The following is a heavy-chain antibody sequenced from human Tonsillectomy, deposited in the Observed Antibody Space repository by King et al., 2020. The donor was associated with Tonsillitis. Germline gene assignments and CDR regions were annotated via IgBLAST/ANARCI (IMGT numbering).Heavy chain of an antibody. CDR1: GGTFSSYA. J-gene: IGHJ6*02. Sequence: QLVQSGAEVKKPGSSVKVSCKASGGTFSSYAISWVRQAPGQGLEWMGGIIPIFGTANYAQKFQGRVTITADESTSTAYMALSSLRSEDTAVYYCARGGVQLWSSLYYYYGMDVWGQGTTVTVSS. V-gene: IGHV1-69*01. CDR3: ARGGVQLWSSLYYYYGMDV. CDR2: IIPIFGTA. D-gene: IGHD5-18*01.